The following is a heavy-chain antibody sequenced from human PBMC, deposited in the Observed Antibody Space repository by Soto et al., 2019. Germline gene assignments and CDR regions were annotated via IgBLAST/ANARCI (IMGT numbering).Heavy chain of an antibody. V-gene: IGHV4-59*01. J-gene: IGHJ4*02. CDR2: ISDSGST. CDR1: GGSISNYY. Sequence: SETLSLTCNVSGGSISNYYWNWIRQPPGKRLEWIGYISDSGSTKYNPSLMSRVTISADMSKNQVSLKVKSVAASDTAIYYCARARFVRLTTWDYFDYWGQGTLVTASS. D-gene: IGHD1-1*01. CDR3: ARARFVRLTTWDYFDY.